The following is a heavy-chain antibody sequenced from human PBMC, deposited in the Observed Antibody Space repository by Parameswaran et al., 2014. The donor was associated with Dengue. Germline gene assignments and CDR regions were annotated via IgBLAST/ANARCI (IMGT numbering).Heavy chain of an antibody. Sequence: WIRQPQEGLEWVAVISYDGSNKYYADSVKGRFTISRDNSKNTLYLQMNSLRAEDTAVYYCAKVYCSSTSCPTDYWGQGTLVTVSS. V-gene: IGHV3-30*18. J-gene: IGHJ4*02. CDR2: ISYDGSNK. CDR3: AKVYCSSTSCPTDY. D-gene: IGHD2-2*01.